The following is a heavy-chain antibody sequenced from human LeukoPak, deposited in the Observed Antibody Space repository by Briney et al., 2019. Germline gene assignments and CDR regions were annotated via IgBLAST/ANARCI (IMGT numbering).Heavy chain of an antibody. CDR1: GFTFSSYA. D-gene: IGHD3-22*01. J-gene: IGHJ4*02. CDR3: AKDRNYYDSSGPLKITYFDY. CDR2: ISGSGGST. Sequence: PGGSLRLSCAASGFTFSSYAMTWVRQAPGKGLEWVSAISGSGGSTYYADSVKGRFTISRDNSKNTLYLQMNSLRAEDTAVYYCAKDRNYYDSSGPLKITYFDYWGQGTLVTVSS. V-gene: IGHV3-23*01.